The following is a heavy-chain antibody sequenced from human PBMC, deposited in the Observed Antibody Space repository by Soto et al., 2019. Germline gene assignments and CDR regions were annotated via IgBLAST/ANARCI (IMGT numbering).Heavy chain of an antibody. Sequence: PGGSLRLSCAASGFTFSSYAMSWVRQAPGKGLEWVSGISGSGGSTYYADSVKGRFTISRDNSKNTLYLQMNSLRAEDTAVYYCARETGTTVAYYYGTDVWGQGTTVTVSS. CDR3: ARETGTTVAYYYGTDV. CDR2: ISGSGGST. CDR1: GFTFSSYA. J-gene: IGHJ6*02. V-gene: IGHV3-23*01. D-gene: IGHD1-7*01.